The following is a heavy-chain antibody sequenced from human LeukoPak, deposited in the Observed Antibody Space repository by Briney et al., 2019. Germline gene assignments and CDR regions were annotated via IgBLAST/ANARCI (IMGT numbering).Heavy chain of an antibody. CDR3: ARDPGSYDYVRSPFAY. J-gene: IGHJ4*02. CDR1: GGTFSNYA. V-gene: IGHV1-69*05. D-gene: IGHD3-16*01. CDR2: IIPIFGTT. Sequence: ASVKVSCKASGGTFSNYAISWVRQAPGQGLEWMGGIIPIFGTTKYAQKFQGRVTITTDESTSTAYMELRSLRSDDTAVYYCARDPGSYDYVRSPFAYWGQGTLVTVSS.